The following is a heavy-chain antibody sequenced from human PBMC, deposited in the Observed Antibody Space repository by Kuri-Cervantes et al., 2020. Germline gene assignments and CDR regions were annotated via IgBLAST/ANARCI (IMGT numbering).Heavy chain of an antibody. CDR3: ARGRWADY. Sequence: SQTLSLTCAVYGGSFGGYYWSWIRQPPGKGLEWIGEINHSGSTNYNPSLKSRVTISVDTSKNQFSLKLSSVTAADTAVYYCARGRWADYWGQGTLVTVSS. J-gene: IGHJ4*02. CDR2: INHSGST. D-gene: IGHD3-16*01. V-gene: IGHV4-34*01. CDR1: GGSFGGYY.